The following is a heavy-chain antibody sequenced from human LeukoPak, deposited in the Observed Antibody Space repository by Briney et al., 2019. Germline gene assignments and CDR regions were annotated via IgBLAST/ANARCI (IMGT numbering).Heavy chain of an antibody. D-gene: IGHD3-22*01. CDR2: ISGSGGST. J-gene: IGHJ4*02. CDR1: GFTFSGYA. Sequence: GGSLRLSCAASGFTFSGYAMSWVRQAPGKGLEWVSAISGSGGSTYYADSVKGRFTISRDNSKNTLYLQMNSLRAEDTAVYYCAKAQPRYYYDSSGYSEFDYWGQGTLVTVSS. CDR3: AKAQPRYYYDSSGYSEFDY. V-gene: IGHV3-23*01.